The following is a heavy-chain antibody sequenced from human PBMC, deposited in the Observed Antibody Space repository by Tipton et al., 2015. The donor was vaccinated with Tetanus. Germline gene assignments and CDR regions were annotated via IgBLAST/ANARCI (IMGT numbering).Heavy chain of an antibody. CDR2: INHGGST. Sequence: TLSLTCVGYGESLRDYFWTWIRQPPGKGLEWIGEINHGGSTNYNPSLKSRVTISVDTSKNQFSLKLSSVTAADTAVYYCARDGWGLTNWFDPWGQGTLVTVSS. J-gene: IGHJ5*02. CDR1: GESLRDYF. D-gene: IGHD7-27*01. CDR3: ARDGWGLTNWFDP. V-gene: IGHV4-34*01.